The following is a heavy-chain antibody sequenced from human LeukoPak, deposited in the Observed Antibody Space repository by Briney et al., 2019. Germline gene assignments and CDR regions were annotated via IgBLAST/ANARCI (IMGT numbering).Heavy chain of an antibody. V-gene: IGHV3-23*01. J-gene: IGHJ4*02. Sequence: GGSLRLSCAASGFTFSGYAMSWVRQAPGKGLEWVSAISGSGGSTYYADSVKGRFTISRDNSKNTLYLQMNSLRAEDTAVYYCARDSRPTLEWLLPSLDYWGQGTLVTVSS. CDR1: GFTFSGYA. CDR3: ARDSRPTLEWLLPSLDY. D-gene: IGHD3-3*01. CDR2: ISGSGGST.